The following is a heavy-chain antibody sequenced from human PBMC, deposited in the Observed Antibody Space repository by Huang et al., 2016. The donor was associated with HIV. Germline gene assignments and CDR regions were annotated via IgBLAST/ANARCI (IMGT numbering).Heavy chain of an antibody. D-gene: IGHD1-20*01. CDR2: IYYSGST. CDR1: GGSISSHY. Sequence: QVQLQESGPGLVKPSETLSLTCTVSGGSISSHYWSWIRQPPGKGLEWIGSIYYSGSTNYNPALMSRVTISVDTSKNQFSLKLNSVTAADTAVYYCARDSGNWNYWGQGTLVTVSS. J-gene: IGHJ4*02. V-gene: IGHV4-59*11. CDR3: ARDSGNWNY.